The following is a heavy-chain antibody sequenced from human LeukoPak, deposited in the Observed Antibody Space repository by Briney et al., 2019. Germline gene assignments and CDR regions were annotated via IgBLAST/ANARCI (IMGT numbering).Heavy chain of an antibody. J-gene: IGHJ4*02. CDR2: ISGDGDST. V-gene: IGHV3-43*02. CDR1: GFIFNDYA. Sequence: GGSLRLSCVASGFIFNDYAMYWVRQLPGKGLEWVSLISGDGDSTYYEDSVKGRFSMSRDNRRNSVYLQMNSLRIEDTALYHCAKDRGWYDYWGQGTLVTVSS. D-gene: IGHD6-19*01. CDR3: AKDRGWYDY.